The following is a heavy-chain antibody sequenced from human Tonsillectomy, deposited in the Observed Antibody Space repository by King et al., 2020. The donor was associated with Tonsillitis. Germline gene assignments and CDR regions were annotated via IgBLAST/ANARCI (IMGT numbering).Heavy chain of an antibody. V-gene: IGHV4-31*03. D-gene: IGHD3-10*01. CDR1: GGSISSGGYY. J-gene: IGHJ5*02. CDR2: IYYSGST. Sequence: VQLQESGPGLVKPSQTLSLTCTVSGGSISSGGYYCSWIREHPGKGLEWIGDIYYSGSTYYNPSLKSRVTISVDTSKNQFSLKLSSVTAADTAVYYCAMVRGVILYNWFDPWGQGTLVTVSS. CDR3: AMVRGVILYNWFDP.